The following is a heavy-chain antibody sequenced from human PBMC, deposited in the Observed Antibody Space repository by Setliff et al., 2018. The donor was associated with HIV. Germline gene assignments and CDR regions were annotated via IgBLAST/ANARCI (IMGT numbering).Heavy chain of an antibody. V-gene: IGHV4-39*07. CDR2: IYGSGST. Sequence: SETLSLTCTVSGDSTSSSSSYWGWIRQPPGRGLEWIGSIYGSGSTNYNPSLKSRVTISVDTSRNQFSLKVTSVTAADTAVYYCATRRDGYRDSFDIWGQGTVVTV. D-gene: IGHD2-21*01. J-gene: IGHJ3*02. CDR1: GDSTSSSSSY. CDR3: ATRRDGYRDSFDI.